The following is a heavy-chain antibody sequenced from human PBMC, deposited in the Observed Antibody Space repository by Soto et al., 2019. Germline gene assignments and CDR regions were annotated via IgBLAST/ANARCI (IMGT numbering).Heavy chain of an antibody. CDR3: AAHDSGGYYAEY. V-gene: IGHV4-39*01. Sequence: QLQLQESGPGLVKPSETLSLTYTVSGDSVTISDYYWGWIRQPPGKGLEWIGSINYSGSTYYNPSLKSRVTISGDTSKKQFSLKLTSVTAADADVYYCAAHDSGGYYAEYWGQGTLVTVSA. D-gene: IGHD3-22*01. CDR2: INYSGST. CDR1: GDSVTISDYY. J-gene: IGHJ4*02.